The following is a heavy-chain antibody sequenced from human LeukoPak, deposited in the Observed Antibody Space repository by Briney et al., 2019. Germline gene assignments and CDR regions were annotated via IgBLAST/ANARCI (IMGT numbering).Heavy chain of an antibody. Sequence: GGSLRLSCAASGFTFRNYGMHWVRQAPGKGLHWVAFIRTDGTDKYYTDAVKGRFTISRDNSKNTLYLQMNSLRTEDTAVYYCANAEEGYCSGGSCYSLNYWGQGALVTVSS. CDR3: ANAEEGYCSGGSCYSLNY. D-gene: IGHD2-15*01. CDR2: IRTDGTDK. CDR1: GFTFRNYG. J-gene: IGHJ4*02. V-gene: IGHV3-30*02.